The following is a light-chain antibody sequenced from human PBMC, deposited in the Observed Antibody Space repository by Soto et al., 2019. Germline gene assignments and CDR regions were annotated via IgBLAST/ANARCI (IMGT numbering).Light chain of an antibody. CDR1: QSVSSSY. Sequence: EIVLTQSPGTLSLSPGERATLSCRASQSVSSSYLAWYQQKPGQAPRLLIYGASSRATGIPDRFSGSGSGKDFPLTISRREPEDFAVYYCQQYGSSPVTFGQGTKVEIK. J-gene: IGKJ1*01. CDR3: QQYGSSPVT. CDR2: GAS. V-gene: IGKV3-20*01.